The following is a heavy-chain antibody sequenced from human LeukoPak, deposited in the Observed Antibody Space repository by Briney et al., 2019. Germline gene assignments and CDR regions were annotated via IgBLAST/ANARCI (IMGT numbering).Heavy chain of an antibody. CDR1: GFTVSSNY. Sequence: GGSLRLSCAASGFTVSSNYMSWVRQAPGKGLEWVSVIYSGGSTYYADSVKGRFTISRDNSKNTLYLQMNSLRAEDTAVYYCYSMRVLGFRVIKDYWGQGTLVTVSS. J-gene: IGHJ4*02. V-gene: IGHV3-66*01. CDR3: YSMRVLGFRVIKDY. D-gene: IGHD3-22*01. CDR2: IYSGGST.